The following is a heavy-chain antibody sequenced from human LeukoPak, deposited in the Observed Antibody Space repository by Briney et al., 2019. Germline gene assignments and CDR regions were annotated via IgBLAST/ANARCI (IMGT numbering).Heavy chain of an antibody. CDR2: IYSGGST. CDR3: ARGHLGYSSGSDN. CDR1: GFTVSSNY. D-gene: IGHD6-19*01. J-gene: IGHJ4*02. Sequence: GGSLRLSCAASGFTVSSNYMSGVRQAPGKGREGVSVIYSGGSTYYADSVKGRFTISRDNSKNTLYLQMNSLRAEDTAVYYCARGHLGYSSGSDNWGQGTLVTVSS. V-gene: IGHV3-66*01.